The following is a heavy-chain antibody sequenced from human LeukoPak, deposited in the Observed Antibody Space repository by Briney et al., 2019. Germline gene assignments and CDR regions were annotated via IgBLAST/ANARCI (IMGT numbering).Heavy chain of an antibody. J-gene: IGHJ4*02. V-gene: IGHV3-23*01. CDR1: GFTFSSFA. Sequence: PGGSLRLSCAASGFTFSSFAMSWVRQAPGKGLEWVSGISGSGGSTYYADSVKGRFTISRDNSKNTLNLQMNSLRAEDTAVYYCAKDLRPISGQFDYWGQGTLVTVSS. D-gene: IGHD1-26*01. CDR3: AKDLRPISGQFDY. CDR2: ISGSGGST.